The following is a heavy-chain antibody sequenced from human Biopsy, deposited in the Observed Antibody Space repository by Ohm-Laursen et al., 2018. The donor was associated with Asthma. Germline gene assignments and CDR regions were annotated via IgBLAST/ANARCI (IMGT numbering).Heavy chain of an antibody. D-gene: IGHD3-9*01. CDR3: ARETFHWSSGARWLDP. V-gene: IGHV3-21*01. Sequence: SLRLSCAASGFTFSSINFHWVRQAPGQGLEWVSSITSNSNYAFYADSVQGRFTISRDNAKSSLYLQMISLRAEDTAVYFCARETFHWSSGARWLDPWGLGTLVTVSS. CDR1: GFTFSSIN. J-gene: IGHJ5*02. CDR2: ITSNSNYA.